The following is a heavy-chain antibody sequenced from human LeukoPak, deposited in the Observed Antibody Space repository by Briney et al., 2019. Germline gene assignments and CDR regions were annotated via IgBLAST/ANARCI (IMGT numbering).Heavy chain of an antibody. D-gene: IGHD6-13*01. Sequence: SETLSLTCTVSGGSISSYYWSWIRQPPGKGLEWIGYIYYTGNTNYNPSLMGRVTISVDTSKNQFSLKLSSVTAADTAVYYCARVYYSSSYDYWYFDLWGRGTLVTVSS. J-gene: IGHJ2*01. CDR1: GGSISSYY. V-gene: IGHV4-59*01. CDR3: ARVYYSSSYDYWYFDL. CDR2: IYYTGNT.